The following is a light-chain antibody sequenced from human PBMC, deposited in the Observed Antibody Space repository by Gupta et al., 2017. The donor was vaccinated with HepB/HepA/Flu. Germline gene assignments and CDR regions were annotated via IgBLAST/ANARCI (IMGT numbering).Light chain of an antibody. Sequence: QSALTQPASVSGSPGQSITIPCTGTSSDVGGYNYVSWYQQYPGKAPKVIIYDVSGRPSGVSDRFSGSKSGNMASLTISGLQAEDEADDYCCSYRSSTSLLVFGTGTKVTVL. J-gene: IGLJ1*01. V-gene: IGLV2-14*01. CDR3: CSYRSSTSLLV. CDR2: DVS. CDR1: SSDVGGYNY.